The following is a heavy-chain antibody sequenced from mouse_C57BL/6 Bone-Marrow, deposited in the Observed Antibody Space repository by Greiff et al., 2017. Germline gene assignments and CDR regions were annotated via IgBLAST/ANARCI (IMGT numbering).Heavy chain of an antibody. CDR2: IYPGDGDT. CDR1: GYAFSSSW. Sequence: QVQLQQSGPELVKPGASVKISCKASGYAFSSSWMNWVKQRPGKGLEWIGRIYPGDGDTNYNGKFKGKATLTADKSSSTAYMQLSSLTSEDSAVYFCARGKLIYYCGFYAMDYWGQGTSGTVSS. CDR3: ARGKLIYYCGFYAMDY. J-gene: IGHJ4*01. D-gene: IGHD1-1*01. V-gene: IGHV1-82*01.